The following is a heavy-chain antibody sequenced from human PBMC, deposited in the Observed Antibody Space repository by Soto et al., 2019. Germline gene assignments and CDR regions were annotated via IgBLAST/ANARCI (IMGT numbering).Heavy chain of an antibody. CDR3: AKERGLLGYCSSTSCYFDY. Sequence: GGSLRLSCAASGFTFSSYAMSWVRQAPGKGLEWVSAISGSGGSTYYADSVKGRFTISRDNSKNTLYLQMNSLRAEDTAVYYCAKERGLLGYCSSTSCYFDYWGQGTLVTVSS. V-gene: IGHV3-23*01. CDR2: ISGSGGST. J-gene: IGHJ4*02. CDR1: GFTFSSYA. D-gene: IGHD2-2*01.